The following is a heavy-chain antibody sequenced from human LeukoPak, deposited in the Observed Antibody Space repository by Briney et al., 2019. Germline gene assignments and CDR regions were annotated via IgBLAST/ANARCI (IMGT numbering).Heavy chain of an antibody. J-gene: IGHJ4*02. CDR2: INPSGGST. CDR3: ARVSYGDYGPRFDY. Sequence: ASVKVSCKASGYTFASYYMHWVRQAPGQGLEWMGIINPSGGSTSYAQKFQGRVTMTRDTSISTAYMELSRLRSDDTAVYYCARVSYGDYGPRFDYWGQGTLVTVSS. D-gene: IGHD4-17*01. CDR1: GYTFASYY. V-gene: IGHV1-46*01.